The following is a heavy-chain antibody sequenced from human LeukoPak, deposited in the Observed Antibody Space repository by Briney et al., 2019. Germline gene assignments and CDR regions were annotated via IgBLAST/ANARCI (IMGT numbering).Heavy chain of an antibody. CDR3: ASIRESKYYDILTGYQYYYYYYMDV. V-gene: IGHV3-23*01. J-gene: IGHJ6*03. D-gene: IGHD3-9*01. Sequence: GGSLRLSCAASGFTFSSYGMSWVRQAPGKGLEWVSAISGSGGSTYYADSVKGRFTISRDDSKNTLYLQMNSLRAEDTAVYYCASIRESKYYDILTGYQYYYYYYMDVWGKGTTVTISS. CDR2: ISGSGGST. CDR1: GFTFSSYG.